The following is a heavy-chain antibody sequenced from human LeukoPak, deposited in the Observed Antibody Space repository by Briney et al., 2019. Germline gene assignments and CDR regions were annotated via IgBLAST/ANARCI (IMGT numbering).Heavy chain of an antibody. D-gene: IGHD2-2*01. CDR2: IKQDGSEK. CDR3: ARAGKPAANVGWFDP. Sequence: GGSLRLSCAASGFTFSSYWMSWVRQAPGKGLEWVANIKQDGSEKYYVDSVKGRFTISRDNAKNSLYLQMNSLRAEDTAVYYCARAGKPAANVGWFDPWGQGTLVTVSS. CDR1: GFTFSSYW. J-gene: IGHJ5*02. V-gene: IGHV3-7*01.